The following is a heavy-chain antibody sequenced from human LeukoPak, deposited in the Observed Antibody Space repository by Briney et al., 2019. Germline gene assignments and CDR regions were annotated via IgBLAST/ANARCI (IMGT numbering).Heavy chain of an antibody. CDR2: IKSKTDGGTT. Sequence: PGGSLRLSCAASGFTYSNAWMSWVRQAPGKGLEWVGRIKSKTDGGTTDYAAPVKGRFTISRDDSKNTLYLQMYSLKTEDTAVYYCTTDGTYFDWLPDAFDIWGQGTMVTVSS. CDR3: TTDGTYFDWLPDAFDI. V-gene: IGHV3-15*01. D-gene: IGHD3-9*01. CDR1: GFTYSNAW. J-gene: IGHJ3*02.